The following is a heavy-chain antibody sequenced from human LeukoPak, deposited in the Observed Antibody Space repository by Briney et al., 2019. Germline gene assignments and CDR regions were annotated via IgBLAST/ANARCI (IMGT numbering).Heavy chain of an antibody. V-gene: IGHV4-4*02. D-gene: IGHD3-10*01. CDR2: IYHNGNS. CDR1: GASISSVTW. J-gene: IGHJ3*02. CDR3: AKSNGYGLVDI. Sequence: PSETLSLTCTVSGASISSVTWWSWVRQSPGKGLEYIGEIYHNGNSKFNPALQSRVTMAVDKSQNQFFLTLTSLTAADTAVYYCAKSNGYGLVDIWGQGTMVTVSS.